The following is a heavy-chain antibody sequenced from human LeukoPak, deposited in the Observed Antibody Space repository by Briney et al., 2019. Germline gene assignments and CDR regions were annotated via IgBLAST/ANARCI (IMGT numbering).Heavy chain of an antibody. CDR2: IKQDGSEK. CDR3: ATDRSVEATRERFHI. J-gene: IGHJ3*02. Sequence: GGSLRLSCGASGFRFSSYWMTWVRQAPGKGLEWVANIKQDGSEKNYVDSVKGRFAISRDNAKNSLYLQMNSLRAEDTAVYYCATDRSVEATRERFHIRGQGTMVTVSS. D-gene: IGHD5-12*01. V-gene: IGHV3-7*01. CDR1: GFRFSSYW.